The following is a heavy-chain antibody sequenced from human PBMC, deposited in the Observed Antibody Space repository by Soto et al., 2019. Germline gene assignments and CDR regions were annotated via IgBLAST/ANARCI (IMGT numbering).Heavy chain of an antibody. D-gene: IGHD3-10*01. CDR1: GFTFSSYG. V-gene: IGHV3-7*01. CDR3: ARDLSYYGSGSYRDYYYGMDV. J-gene: IGHJ6*02. Sequence: GGSLRLSCAASGFTFSSYGMHWVRQAPGKGLEWVANIKQDGSEKYYVDSVKGRFTISRDNAKNSLYLQMNSLRAEDTAVYYCARDLSYYGSGSYRDYYYGMDVWGQGTTVTVSS. CDR2: IKQDGSEK.